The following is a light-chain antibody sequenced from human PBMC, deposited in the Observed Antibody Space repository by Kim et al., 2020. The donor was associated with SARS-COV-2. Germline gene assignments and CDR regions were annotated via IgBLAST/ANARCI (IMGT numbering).Light chain of an antibody. J-gene: IGLJ1*01. CDR3: AAWDDSLNGPYV. Sequence: ELTQPPSASGTPGQKVTISCSGSSSNIGSNTVNWYQQLPGTAPKLLIYSNNQRPSGVPDRFSGSKSGTSASLAISGLQSEDEADYYCAAWDDSLNGPYVFGTGTKVTVL. CDR1: SSNIGSNT. V-gene: IGLV1-44*01. CDR2: SNN.